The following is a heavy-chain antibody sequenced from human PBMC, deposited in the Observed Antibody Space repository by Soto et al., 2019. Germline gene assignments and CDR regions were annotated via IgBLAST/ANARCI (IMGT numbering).Heavy chain of an antibody. CDR2: IWYDGSNK. J-gene: IGHJ4*02. CDR1: GFTFSSYG. Sequence: QVQLVESGGGVVQPGRSLRLSCAASGFTFSSYGMHWVRQAPGKGLEWVAVIWYDGSNKYYADSVKGRFTISRDNSKNTLYLQMNSLRAEDTAVYYCARPPIGYLGSGSQFDYWGQGTLVTVSS. CDR3: ARPPIGYLGSGSQFDY. D-gene: IGHD3-10*01. V-gene: IGHV3-33*01.